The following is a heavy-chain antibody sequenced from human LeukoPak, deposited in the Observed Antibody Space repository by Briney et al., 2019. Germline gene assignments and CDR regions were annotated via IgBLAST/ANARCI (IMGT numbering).Heavy chain of an antibody. Sequence: GGSLRLSCAASGFTFTTCAVHWVRQAPGKGPEWVAYIRYDGNNKNYADSVKGRFTISRDNSKGMLYLQMNSLRPEDTAVYYCAKGDDYGANTRLPKYNWFDPWGQGTLVTVSS. CDR3: AKGDDYGANTRLPKYNWFDP. CDR2: IRYDGNNK. V-gene: IGHV3-30*02. CDR1: GFTFTTCA. D-gene: IGHD4-23*01. J-gene: IGHJ5*02.